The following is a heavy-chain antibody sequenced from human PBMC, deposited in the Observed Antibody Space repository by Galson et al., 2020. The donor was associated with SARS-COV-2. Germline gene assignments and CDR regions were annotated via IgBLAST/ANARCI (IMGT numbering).Heavy chain of an antibody. V-gene: IGHV3-30*18. Sequence: GESLKLSCAASGFTFTSYGMHWVRQAPGKGLAWVAFISNDGSDKYYAESVKGRLTISRDNSKNTLYLQMNSLRAEDTAMYYCAKDREDCSGDTCSDYYYYAMDVWGQGTTVTVSS. J-gene: IGHJ6*02. CDR3: AKDREDCSGDTCSDYYYYAMDV. D-gene: IGHD2-15*01. CDR1: GFTFTSYG. CDR2: ISNDGSDK.